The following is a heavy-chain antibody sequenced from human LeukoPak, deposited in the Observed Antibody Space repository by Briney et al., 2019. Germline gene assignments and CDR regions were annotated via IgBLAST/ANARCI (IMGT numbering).Heavy chain of an antibody. CDR3: ARVSLGSSAPSFDY. D-gene: IGHD6-19*01. V-gene: IGHV1-69*04. CDR1: GGTFSSYA. J-gene: IGHJ4*02. CDR2: IIPILGIA. Sequence: ASVKVSCKASGGTFSSYAISWVRQAPGQGLEWMGRIIPILGIANYAQKFQGRVTITADKSTSTAYMELSSLRSEDTAVYYCARVSLGSSAPSFDYWGQGTLVTVSS.